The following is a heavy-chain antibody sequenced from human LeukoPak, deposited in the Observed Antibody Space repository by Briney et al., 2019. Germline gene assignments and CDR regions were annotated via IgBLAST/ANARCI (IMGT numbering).Heavy chain of an antibody. V-gene: IGHV1-18*01. CDR1: GYSFTSYG. Sequence: GASVKVSCKASGYSFTSYGFSWVRQAPGQGLEWMGWISPYNANTNYAQKFRGRVTMTTDTATSTAYMELRSLRFDDTAVYYCVGDLSVNLYRAWFDPWGQGTLVIVSS. CDR3: VGDLSVNLYRAWFDP. J-gene: IGHJ5*02. CDR2: ISPYNANT. D-gene: IGHD4-17*01.